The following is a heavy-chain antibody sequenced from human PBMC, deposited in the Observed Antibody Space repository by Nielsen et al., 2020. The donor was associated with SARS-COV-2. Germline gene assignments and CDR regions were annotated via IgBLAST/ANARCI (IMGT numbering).Heavy chain of an antibody. V-gene: IGHV1-46*01. CDR1: GYIFTSYY. Sequence: ASVKVSCKASGYIFTSYYMHWVRQAPGQGLEWMGIINPSGGSTSYAQKFQGRVTMTRDTSTSTVYMELSSLRSEDTAVYYCASHHYYDSSGYYYLPSLWGQGTLVTVSS. CDR3: ASHHYYDSSGYYYLPSL. D-gene: IGHD3-22*01. J-gene: IGHJ4*02. CDR2: INPSGGST.